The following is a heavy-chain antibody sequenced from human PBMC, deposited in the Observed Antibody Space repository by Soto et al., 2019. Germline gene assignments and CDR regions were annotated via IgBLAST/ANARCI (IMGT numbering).Heavy chain of an antibody. V-gene: IGHV3-30-3*01. D-gene: IGHD2-2*01. CDR1: GFTFSSYA. Sequence: PGGSLRLSCAASGFTFSSYAMHWVRQAPGKGLEWAAVILYDGSNKYYADSVKGRYTISRDNSKNTLHLQMNSPRAEDTAVYYCGREGQYCSSTRCYRYGMDVWGHGTTVTVSS. J-gene: IGHJ6*02. CDR2: ILYDGSNK. CDR3: GREGQYCSSTRCYRYGMDV.